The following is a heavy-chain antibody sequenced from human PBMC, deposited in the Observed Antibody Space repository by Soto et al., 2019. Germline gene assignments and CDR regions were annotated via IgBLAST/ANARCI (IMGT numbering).Heavy chain of an antibody. CDR1: GFTFSSYG. Sequence: QVQLVESGGDVVQPGRSLRSSCEASGFTFSSYGMHWVRQAPGKGLEWVAVIWYDGSNKYYADSVKGRFTISRDHSKNTLYMQMNSLRAEDTAVYYCSRDHCSSTSCTREYYYYGMDVWGQGTTVPVSS. V-gene: IGHV3-33*01. CDR3: SRDHCSSTSCTREYYYYGMDV. D-gene: IGHD2-2*01. CDR2: IWYDGSNK. J-gene: IGHJ6*02.